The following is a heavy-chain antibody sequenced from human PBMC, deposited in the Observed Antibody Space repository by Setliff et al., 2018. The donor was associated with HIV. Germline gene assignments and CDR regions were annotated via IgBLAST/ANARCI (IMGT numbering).Heavy chain of an antibody. D-gene: IGHD1-26*01. Sequence: GGSLRLSCAASGFTISSHQMNWVRQSPGKGLEWVSYISSNSSTIYYADSVKGRFTISRDNAKNSLYLQMNSLRAEDTAVYYCARDGSHWYMDVWGKGTTVTVSS. CDR2: ISSNSSTI. CDR3: ARDGSHWYMDV. V-gene: IGHV3-48*01. J-gene: IGHJ6*03. CDR1: GFTISSHQ.